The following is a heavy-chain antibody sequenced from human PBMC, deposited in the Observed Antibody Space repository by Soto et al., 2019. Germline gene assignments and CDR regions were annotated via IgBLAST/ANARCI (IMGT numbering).Heavy chain of an antibody. CDR3: AGPPSLTAVAG. V-gene: IGHV3-23*01. CDR2: ISVSGGST. CDR1: GFTFSSYA. J-gene: IGHJ4*02. D-gene: IGHD6-19*01. Sequence: SGGSLRLSCAASGFTFSSYAMSWVRQAPGKGLEWVSAISVSGGSTYYADSVKGRFTISRDNSKNTLSLQMNSLRAEDTAVYYCAGPPSLTAVAGWGQGTLVTVSS.